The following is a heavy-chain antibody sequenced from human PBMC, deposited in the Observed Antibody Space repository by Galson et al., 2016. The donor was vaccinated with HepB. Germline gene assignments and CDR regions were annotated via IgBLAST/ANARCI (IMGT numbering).Heavy chain of an antibody. CDR3: ARDSAGSFDL. J-gene: IGHJ2*01. D-gene: IGHD3-10*01. CDR1: GYSISSDYF. CDR2: IYYSGST. Sequence: SETLSLTCTVSGYSISSDYFWGWIRQPPGKGLEWIGYIYYSGSTNYNPSLKSRVTLSVDTSKNQFSLKLTSVTAADTAVYYCARDSAGSFDLWGRGTLVTVSS. V-gene: IGHV4-61*01.